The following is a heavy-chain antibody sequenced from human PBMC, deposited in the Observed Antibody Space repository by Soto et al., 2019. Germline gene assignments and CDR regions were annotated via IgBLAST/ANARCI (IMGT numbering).Heavy chain of an antibody. CDR2: TYFRSKWYN. D-gene: IGHD6-19*01. CDR1: GDSVSSNSAA. CDR3: ARAGVEAVAGTIDY. V-gene: IGHV6-1*01. Sequence: SQTLSLTCAISGDSVSSNSAAWNWIRQSPSRGLEWLGRTYFRSKWYNDYAVSVKSRITINPDTSKNQFSLQLNSVTPEDTAVYYCARAGVEAVAGTIDYWGQGTLVTVSS. J-gene: IGHJ4*02.